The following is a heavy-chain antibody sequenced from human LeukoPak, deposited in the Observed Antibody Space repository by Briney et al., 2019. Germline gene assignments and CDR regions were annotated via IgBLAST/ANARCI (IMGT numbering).Heavy chain of an antibody. CDR3: ARGGSCYSCRDNWFDP. CDR1: GGTFNNYT. Sequence: ASVKVSCKASGGTFNNYTISWVRQAPGQGLEWMGIINPSGGSTSYAQKFQGRVTMTRDMSTSTVYMELSSLRSEDTAVYYCARGGSCYSCRDNWFDPWGQGTLVTVSS. J-gene: IGHJ5*02. V-gene: IGHV1-46*02. CDR2: INPSGGST. D-gene: IGHD2-15*01.